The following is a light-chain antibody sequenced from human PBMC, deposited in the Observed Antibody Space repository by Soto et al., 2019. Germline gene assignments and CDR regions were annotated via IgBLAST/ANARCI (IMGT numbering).Light chain of an antibody. CDR2: GAS. J-gene: IGKJ4*01. V-gene: IGKV3-20*01. CDR1: QSVSSSY. Sequence: EIVLTQSPGTLSLSPGERATLSCRASQSVSSSYLAWYQQKPGQAPRLLIYGASSRDTGIPDRFSGSGSGTDFTLTITRLEPEDFAVYYCQHYRTSFGGGTKVEIK. CDR3: QHYRTS.